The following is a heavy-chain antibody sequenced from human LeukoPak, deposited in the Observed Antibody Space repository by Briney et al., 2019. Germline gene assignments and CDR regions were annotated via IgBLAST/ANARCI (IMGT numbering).Heavy chain of an antibody. D-gene: IGHD1-7*01. CDR3: AKDLGNWKYLINY. CDR1: GFTFSSYA. J-gene: IGHJ4*02. CDR2: ISGSGGNT. V-gene: IGHV3-23*01. Sequence: GGSLRLSCVASGFTFSSYAMSWVRQAPGKGLEWVSVISGSGGNTNYADSVKGRFTISRDNSRNTLYLQMNSLRAEDTAVYHCAKDLGNWKYLINYWGQGTLVTVSS.